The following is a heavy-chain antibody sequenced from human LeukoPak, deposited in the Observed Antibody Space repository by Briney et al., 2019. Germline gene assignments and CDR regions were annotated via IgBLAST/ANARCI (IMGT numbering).Heavy chain of an antibody. Sequence: SETLSLTCAVYGGSFSGYYWSWIRQPPGKGLEWIGEINHSGSTNYNPSLKSRVTISVDTSKNQFSLKLSSVTAADTAVYYCASSHSILGYSYGYVLWGRGTLVTVSS. CDR2: INHSGST. D-gene: IGHD5-18*01. CDR3: ASSHSILGYSYGYVL. CDR1: GGSFSGYY. V-gene: IGHV4-34*01. J-gene: IGHJ4*02.